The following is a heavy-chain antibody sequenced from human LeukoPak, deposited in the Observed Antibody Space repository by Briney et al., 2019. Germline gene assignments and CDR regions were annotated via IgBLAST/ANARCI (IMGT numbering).Heavy chain of an antibody. CDR3: ARLGGSGSYQIFDY. D-gene: IGHD1-26*01. CDR1: GYTFTSYY. CDR2: INPSGGST. J-gene: IGHJ4*02. Sequence: ASVKVSCNASGYTFTSYYMHWVRQAPGQGLEWVGVINPSGGSTTYAQKFQGRVSMTRDTSTSTVYMELSSLRSEDTAVYYCARLGGSGSYQIFDYWGQGTLVTVSS. V-gene: IGHV1-46*01.